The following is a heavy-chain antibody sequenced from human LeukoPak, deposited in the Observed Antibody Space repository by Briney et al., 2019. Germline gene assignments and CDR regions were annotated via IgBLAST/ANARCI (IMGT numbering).Heavy chain of an antibody. J-gene: IGHJ4*02. Sequence: KPSETLSLTCTVSGYSISSGYYWGWIRQPPGKGLEWIGSIYHSGSTYYNPSLKSRVTISVDTSKNQFSLKLSSVTAADTAVYYCARVGGQRWLQYVNFPGVGALGYFDYWGQGTLVTVPS. D-gene: IGHD5-24*01. CDR2: IYHSGST. V-gene: IGHV4-38-2*02. CDR3: ARVGGQRWLQYVNFPGVGALGYFDY. CDR1: GYSISSGYY.